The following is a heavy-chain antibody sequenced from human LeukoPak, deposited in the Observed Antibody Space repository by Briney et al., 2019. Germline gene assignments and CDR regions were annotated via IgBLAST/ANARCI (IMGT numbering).Heavy chain of an antibody. J-gene: IGHJ4*02. CDR1: GGSFSGYY. D-gene: IGHD6-19*01. CDR3: AVPKQWLGFDY. V-gene: IGHV4-34*01. CDR2: INHSGST. Sequence: PSETLSLTCAVYGGSFSGYYWSWVRQPPRKGLEWIGEINHSGSTNYNPSLKSRVTISVDTSKNQCFLKLSSVTAADSAVYYCAVPKQWLGFDYWGQGTLVTVSS.